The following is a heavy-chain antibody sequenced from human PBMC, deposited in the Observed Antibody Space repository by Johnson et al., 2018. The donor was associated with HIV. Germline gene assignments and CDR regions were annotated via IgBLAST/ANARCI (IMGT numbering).Heavy chain of an antibody. V-gene: IGHV3-30*02. CDR2: IRYDGSNK. CDR3: AREGAWEVRPGAFDI. J-gene: IGHJ3*02. D-gene: IGHD1-26*01. CDR1: GFTFSSYA. Sequence: QMLLVESGGGVVQPGRSLRLSCAASGFTFSSYAMHWVRQAPGKGLEWVAFIRYDGSNKYYADSVKGRFTISRDNSKNTLYLQMDSLRPEDTAVYYWAREGAWEVRPGAFDIWGQGTMVTVSS.